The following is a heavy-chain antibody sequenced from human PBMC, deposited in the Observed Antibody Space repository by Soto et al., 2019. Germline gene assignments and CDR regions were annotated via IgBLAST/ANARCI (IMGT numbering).Heavy chain of an antibody. V-gene: IGHV4-39*01. D-gene: IGHD3-9*01. Sequence: SLTCTVPGGSVRSCNSFPAWVRKPTGKGLEWIGSIYYSGSTYHNPSLKSRVTISVDRSNNQFSLKRTSVTAADTAVYYCARHFSVDHFDYWGQGALVTVSS. CDR2: IYYSGST. CDR3: ARHFSVDHFDY. J-gene: IGHJ4*02. CDR1: GGSVRSCNSF.